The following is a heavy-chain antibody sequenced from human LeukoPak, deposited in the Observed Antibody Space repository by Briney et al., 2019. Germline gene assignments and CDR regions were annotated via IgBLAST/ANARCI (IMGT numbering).Heavy chain of an antibody. CDR3: ARSKSTSPSYYFDY. CDR1: GYSFSNYW. V-gene: IGHV5-51*01. CDR2: IYPGDSDT. J-gene: IGHJ4*02. Sequence: GASLKISCKGSGYSFSNYWIGWVRQMPGKGLEWVGIIYPGDSDTRYSPSFQGQVTISADKSISTAYLQWSSLKASDTATYYCARSKSTSPSYYFDYWGQGTLATVSS. D-gene: IGHD2-2*01.